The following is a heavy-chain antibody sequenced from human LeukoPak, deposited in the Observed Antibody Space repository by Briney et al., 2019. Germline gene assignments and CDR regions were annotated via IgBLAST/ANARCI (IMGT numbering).Heavy chain of an antibody. J-gene: IGHJ4*02. CDR3: ARVGVVVPAAIVPFGY. Sequence: PGGSLRLSCAASGFTFSSYSMNWARQAPGKGLEWVSSISSSSSYIYYADSVKGRFTISRDNAKNSLYLQMNSLRAEDTAVYYCARVGVVVPAAIVPFGYWGQGTLVTVSS. CDR2: ISSSSSYI. D-gene: IGHD2-2*01. CDR1: GFTFSSYS. V-gene: IGHV3-21*01.